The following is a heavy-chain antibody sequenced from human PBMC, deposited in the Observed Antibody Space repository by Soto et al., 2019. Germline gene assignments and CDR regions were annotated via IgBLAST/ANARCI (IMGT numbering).Heavy chain of an antibody. Sequence: SETLSLTCTVSGGSISSYYWSWIRQPPGKGLEWIGYIYYSGSTNYNPSLKSRVTISVDTSKNQFSLKLSSVTAADTAVYYCARSPTYYYDSSGSPALYYYYYYGMDVWGQGTTVTVSS. V-gene: IGHV4-59*01. D-gene: IGHD3-22*01. J-gene: IGHJ6*02. CDR3: ARSPTYYYDSSGSPALYYYYYYGMDV. CDR1: GGSISSYY. CDR2: IYYSGST.